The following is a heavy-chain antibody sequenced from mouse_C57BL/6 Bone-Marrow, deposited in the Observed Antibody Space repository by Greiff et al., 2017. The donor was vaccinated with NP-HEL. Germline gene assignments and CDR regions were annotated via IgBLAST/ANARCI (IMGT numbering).Heavy chain of an antibody. J-gene: IGHJ4*01. Sequence: VQLQQSGPELVKPGASVKISCKASGYTFTDYYMNWVKQSHGKSLEWIGDINPNNGGTSYNQKFKGKATLTVDKSSSTAYMELRSLTSEDSAVYYCARELWDYYAMDYWGQGTSVTVSS. CDR3: ARELWDYYAMDY. CDR2: INPNNGGT. V-gene: IGHV1-26*01. CDR1: GYTFTDYY. D-gene: IGHD1-1*02.